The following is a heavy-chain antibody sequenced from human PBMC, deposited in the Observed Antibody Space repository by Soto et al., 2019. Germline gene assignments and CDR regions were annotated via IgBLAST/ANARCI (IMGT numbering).Heavy chain of an antibody. V-gene: IGHV3-15*01. CDR1: GFTFSNAW. CDR3: TTPESGGSLPDY. D-gene: IGHD2-15*01. Sequence: LSLTCAASGFTFSNAWMSWVRQAPGKGLEWVGRIKSKTDGGTTDYAAPVKGRFTISRDDSKNTLYLQMNSLKTEDTAVYYCTTPESGGSLPDYWGQGTLVTVSS. J-gene: IGHJ4*02. CDR2: IKSKTDGGTT.